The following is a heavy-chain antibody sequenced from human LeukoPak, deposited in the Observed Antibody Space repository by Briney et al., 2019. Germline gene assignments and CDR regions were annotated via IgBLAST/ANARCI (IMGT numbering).Heavy chain of an antibody. CDR3: AKDQRNIVVVVAVLDY. CDR1: GFTFSSYA. Sequence: GGSLRLSCAASGFTFSSYAMSWVRQAPGKGLEWVSDISGSGGSTYYADSVKGRFTISRDNSKNTLYLQMNSLRAEDTAVYYCAKDQRNIVVVVAVLDYWGQGTLVTVSS. D-gene: IGHD2-15*01. V-gene: IGHV3-23*01. CDR2: ISGSGGST. J-gene: IGHJ4*02.